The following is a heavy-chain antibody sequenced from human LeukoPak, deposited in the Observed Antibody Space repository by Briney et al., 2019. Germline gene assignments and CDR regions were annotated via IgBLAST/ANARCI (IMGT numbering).Heavy chain of an antibody. D-gene: IGHD3-22*01. CDR1: GFTFSTYA. J-gene: IGHJ4*02. CDR2: ISGNGGNT. CDR3: ARGGRGYFV. Sequence: PGGSLRLSCAASGFTFSTYAMHWVRQAPGKGLEYVSGISGNGGNTYYTNSVKGRFTISRDNSKNTLYLQMGSLRAEDMAVYYCARGGRGYFVWGQGTLVTVSS. V-gene: IGHV3-64*01.